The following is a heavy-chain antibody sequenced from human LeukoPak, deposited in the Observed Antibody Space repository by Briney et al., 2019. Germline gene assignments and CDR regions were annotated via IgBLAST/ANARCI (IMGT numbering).Heavy chain of an antibody. D-gene: IGHD2-15*01. J-gene: IGHJ4*02. CDR1: GYTFTSYD. CDR2: MNPNCGNT. V-gene: IGHV1-8*01. CDR3: ARRRIRDSKVDY. Sequence: GASVKVSCKASGYTFTSYDINWVRQATGQGLEWMGWMNPNCGNTGYAQKFQGRVTMTRNTSISTAYMELSSLRSEDTAVYYCARRRIRDSKVDYWGQGTLVTVSS.